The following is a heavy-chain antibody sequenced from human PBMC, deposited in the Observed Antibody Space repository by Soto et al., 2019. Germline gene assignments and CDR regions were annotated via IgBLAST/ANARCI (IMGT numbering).Heavy chain of an antibody. CDR2: ISYDGSNK. V-gene: IGHV3-30*03. J-gene: IGHJ3*02. D-gene: IGHD6-19*01. CDR1: GFTFSSYG. CDR3: VVLEGKQQWLADAFDI. Sequence: QVQLVESGGGVVQPGRSLRLSCAASGFTFSSYGMHWVRQAPGKGLEWVAVISYDGSNKYYADSVKGRFTISRDNSKNTLYLQMNSLRAEGTAVYYCVVLEGKQQWLADAFDIWGQGTMVTVSS.